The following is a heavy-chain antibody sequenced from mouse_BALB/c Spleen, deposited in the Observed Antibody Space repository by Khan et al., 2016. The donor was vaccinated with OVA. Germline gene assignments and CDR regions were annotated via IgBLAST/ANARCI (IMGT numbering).Heavy chain of an antibody. Sequence: EVELVESGGGLVQPGGSLRLSCATSGFTFSDYYMSWVRQPPGKALEWLGFIRNKANGYTTEYSASVKGRFTISRDNSQSILYLQMYTLRAEDSATYYCARDIRYYAMDYWGQGTSVTVSS. CDR3: ARDIRYYAMDY. CDR2: IRNKANGYTT. V-gene: IGHV7-3*02. CDR1: GFTFSDYY. J-gene: IGHJ4*01.